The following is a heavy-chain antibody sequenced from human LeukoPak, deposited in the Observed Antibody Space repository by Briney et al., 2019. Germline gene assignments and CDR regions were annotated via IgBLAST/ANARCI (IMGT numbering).Heavy chain of an antibody. D-gene: IGHD3-10*01. CDR2: IYSGGST. Sequence: GGSLRLSCAASGFTVSSNYMSWVRQAPGKGLEWVSVIYSGGSTYYADSVKGRFTISRDNSKNTLCLQMNSLRAEDTAVYYCASSKVRGVIAYWGQGTLVTVSS. CDR1: GFTVSSNY. J-gene: IGHJ4*02. CDR3: ASSKVRGVIAY. V-gene: IGHV3-53*01.